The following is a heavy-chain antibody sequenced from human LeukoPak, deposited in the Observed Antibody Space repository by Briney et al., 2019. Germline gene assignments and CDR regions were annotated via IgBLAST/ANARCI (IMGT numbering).Heavy chain of an antibody. V-gene: IGHV4-59*08. CDR1: GGSISSYY. Sequence: TSETLSLTCTVSGGSISSYYWSWIRQPPGKGLEWIGHIYYSGSTNYNPSLKSRVTISVDTSKNQFSLKLSSVTAADTAVYYCARLTTLGWFGESNYYFDYWGQGTLVTVSS. D-gene: IGHD3-10*01. CDR2: IYYSGST. J-gene: IGHJ4*02. CDR3: ARLTTLGWFGESNYYFDY.